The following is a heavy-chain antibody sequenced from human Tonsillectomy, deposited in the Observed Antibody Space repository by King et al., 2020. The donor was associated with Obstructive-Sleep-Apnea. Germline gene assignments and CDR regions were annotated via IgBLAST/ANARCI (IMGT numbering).Heavy chain of an antibody. CDR3: ARDSVSYGGNEDYYYYGMDV. V-gene: IGHV4-59*01. J-gene: IGHJ6*02. CDR1: GGSISGFH. Sequence: VQLQESGPGLVKPSETLSLIFTVSGGSISGFHWSWVRQPPGKGLEWVGDIYYSGRTKYKPSLQSRGTMSVDTSKNRFSLKRTSVSAADTAVYYCARDSVSYGGNEDYYYYGMDVWGQGTTVTVSS. CDR2: IYYSGRT. D-gene: IGHD4-23*01.